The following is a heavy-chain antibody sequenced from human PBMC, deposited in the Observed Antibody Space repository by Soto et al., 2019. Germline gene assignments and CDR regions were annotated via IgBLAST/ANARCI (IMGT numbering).Heavy chain of an antibody. V-gene: IGHV1-18*01. CDR2: ISAYNSNT. J-gene: IGHJ3*02. Sequence: ASVKVSCKASGYTFTSYGISWVRQAPGQGLELMGWISAYNSNTNYAQKLQGRVTMTTDTSTSTAYMELRSLRSDDTAVYYCARDPADIVVVPAAMTDAFDIWGQGTMVTVSS. CDR3: ARDPADIVVVPAAMTDAFDI. D-gene: IGHD2-2*01. CDR1: GYTFTSYG.